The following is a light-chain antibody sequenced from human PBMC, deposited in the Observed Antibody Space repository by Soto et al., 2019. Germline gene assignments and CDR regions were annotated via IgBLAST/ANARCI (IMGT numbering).Light chain of an antibody. J-gene: IGLJ2*01. V-gene: IGLV2-14*01. Sequence: QSALTQPASVSGSPGQSITISCTGTSSDVGGYNSVSWYQQHPGKAPKVMIYDVSNRPSGVSNRFSGSKSGNTASLTISGLQAEDEADYYCSSYTSSSSWAFGGGTQLTVL. CDR2: DVS. CDR1: SSDVGGYNS. CDR3: SSYTSSSSWA.